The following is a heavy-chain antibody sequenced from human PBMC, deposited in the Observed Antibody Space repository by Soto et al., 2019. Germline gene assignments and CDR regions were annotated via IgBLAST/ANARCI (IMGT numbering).Heavy chain of an antibody. Sequence: QVQLQQSGAEVKKPGASLKVSCKASGYTFATYGISWVRQAPGQGLEWMGWITPYNGDTNYARRLQGRVIMTTDISTNTAYMDVRSLRSDDTAVYYCARFAPCSGDICYSRPLDYWGQGTLVTVSS. D-gene: IGHD2-15*01. CDR1: GYTFATYG. CDR2: ITPYNGDT. V-gene: IGHV1-18*01. CDR3: ARFAPCSGDICYSRPLDY. J-gene: IGHJ4*02.